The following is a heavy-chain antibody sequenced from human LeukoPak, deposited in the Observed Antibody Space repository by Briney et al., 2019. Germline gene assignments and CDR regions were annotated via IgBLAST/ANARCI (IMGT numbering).Heavy chain of an antibody. D-gene: IGHD3-3*01. Sequence: PSETLSLTCTVSGGSISSSSYYWGWIRQPPGKGLEWIGSIYYSGSTYYNPSLKSRVTISVDTSKNQFSLKLSSMTAADTAVYYCARHGNYDFTDYWGQGTLVTVSS. CDR2: IYYSGST. V-gene: IGHV4-39*01. CDR3: ARHGNYDFTDY. CDR1: GGSISSSSYY. J-gene: IGHJ4*02.